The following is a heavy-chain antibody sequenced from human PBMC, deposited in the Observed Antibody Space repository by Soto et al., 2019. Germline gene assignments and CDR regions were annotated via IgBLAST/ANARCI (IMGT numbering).Heavy chain of an antibody. J-gene: IGHJ5*02. D-gene: IGHD3-3*01. CDR1: GYAFTGYG. CDR2: ISAYNGNT. Sequence: ASLKLYWKTAGYAFTGYGISWGRQAPGQGLEWMGWISAYNGNTNYAQKLQGRVTMTTDTSTSTAYMELRSLRSDDTAVYYCARDGEITIFGVVMGGPNWFDPWGQGTLVTVSS. CDR3: ARDGEITIFGVVMGGPNWFDP. V-gene: IGHV1-18*01.